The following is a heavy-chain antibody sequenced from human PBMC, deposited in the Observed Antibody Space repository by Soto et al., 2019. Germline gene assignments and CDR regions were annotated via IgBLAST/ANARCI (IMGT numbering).Heavy chain of an antibody. D-gene: IGHD3-10*01. V-gene: IGHV3-30-3*01. J-gene: IGHJ4*02. CDR3: AREGAYYGPLDY. CDR1: GFTFSSYA. CDR2: ISYDGSNK. Sequence: TGGSLRLSCAASGFTFSSYAMHWVRQAPGKGLEWVAVISYDGSNKYYADSVKGRFTISRDNSKNTLYLQMNSLRAEDTAVYYCAREGAYYGPLDYWGQGTLVTVSS.